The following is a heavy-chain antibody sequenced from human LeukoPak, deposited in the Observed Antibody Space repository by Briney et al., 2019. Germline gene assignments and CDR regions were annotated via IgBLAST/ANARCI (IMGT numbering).Heavy chain of an antibody. J-gene: IGHJ4*02. CDR1: GGSISSGSYY. Sequence: MPSETLSLTCTVSGGSISSGSYYWSWIRQPAGKGLEWIGRIYTSGSTNYNPSLKSRVTISVDTSKSQFSLKLSSVTAAGTAVYYCARGRYGDYTYYFDYWGQGTLVTVSS. V-gene: IGHV4-61*02. CDR3: ARGRYGDYTYYFDY. CDR2: IYTSGST. D-gene: IGHD4-17*01.